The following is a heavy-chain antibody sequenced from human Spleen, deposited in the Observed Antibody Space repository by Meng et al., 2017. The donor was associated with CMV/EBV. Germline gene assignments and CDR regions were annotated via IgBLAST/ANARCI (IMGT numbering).Heavy chain of an antibody. CDR3: ARLELRYYYGMDV. Sequence: GGSLRLSCAASGFPFSSYSMNWVRQAPGKGLEWVSYISSSGSTIYYADSVKGRFTISRDNAKNSLYLQMNSLRAEDTAVYYCARLELRYYYGMDVWGQGTTVTVSS. V-gene: IGHV3-48*04. J-gene: IGHJ6*02. D-gene: IGHD1-7*01. CDR1: GFPFSSYS. CDR2: ISSSGSTI.